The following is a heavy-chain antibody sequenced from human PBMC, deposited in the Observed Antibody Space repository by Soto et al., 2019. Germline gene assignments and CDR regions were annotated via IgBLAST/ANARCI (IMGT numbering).Heavy chain of an antibody. Sequence: ASVKVSCKASGGTFSSYAISWVRQAPGQGLEWMGIINPSGGTTSYAQKFQGRVTMTRDTSTSTVYMELSSLRSEDTAVYYCARGPSSFSYYYYYLDVWGQGTTVTVSS. D-gene: IGHD3-10*01. CDR1: GGTFSSYA. V-gene: IGHV1-46*03. CDR3: ARGPSSFSYYYYYLDV. J-gene: IGHJ6*03. CDR2: INPSGGTT.